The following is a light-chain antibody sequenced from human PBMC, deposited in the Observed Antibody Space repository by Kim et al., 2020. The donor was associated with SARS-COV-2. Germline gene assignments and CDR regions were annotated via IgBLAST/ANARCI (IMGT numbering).Light chain of an antibody. CDR3: QCFDDSDHWV. CDR2: EDD. Sequence: NFMLTQPHSVSESPGKTVTISCTRTSGSIATNFVHWYQLRPGSSPTTVIYEDDQRPSGVPDRFSGSIDSSSNSASLTISGLKTEDEADYYCQCFDDSDHWVFGGGTQLTVL. CDR1: SGSIATNF. J-gene: IGLJ3*02. V-gene: IGLV6-57*01.